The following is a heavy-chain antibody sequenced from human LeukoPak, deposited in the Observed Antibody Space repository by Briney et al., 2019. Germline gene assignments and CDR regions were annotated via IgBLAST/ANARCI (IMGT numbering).Heavy chain of an antibody. CDR1: GFTFSTYA. D-gene: IGHD4-23*01. V-gene: IGHV3-49*03. Sequence: GGSLRLSCAASGFTFSTYAMSWFRQAPGKGLEWVGFIRAKTYGGTTQCAASVKDRFSISRDDSKSIAYLQMNSLKTDDTAVYYCTRADYGGNAGGFWGQGTLVTVSS. CDR3: TRADYGGNAGGF. CDR2: IRAKTYGGTT. J-gene: IGHJ4*02.